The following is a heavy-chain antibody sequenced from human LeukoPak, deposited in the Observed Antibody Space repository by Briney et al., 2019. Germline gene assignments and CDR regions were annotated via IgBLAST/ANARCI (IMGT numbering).Heavy chain of an antibody. CDR1: GFTVSSNY. CDR2: IYSGGST. D-gene: IGHD3-10*01. Sequence: GGSLRLSCAASGFTVSSNYMSWVRQAPGKGLEWVSVIYSGGSTYYADSVKGRFTISRDNSKNTLYLQMNSLRAEDTAVYYCTTVFMVRGVISFDYWGQGTLVTVSS. V-gene: IGHV3-53*01. CDR3: TTVFMVRGVISFDY. J-gene: IGHJ4*02.